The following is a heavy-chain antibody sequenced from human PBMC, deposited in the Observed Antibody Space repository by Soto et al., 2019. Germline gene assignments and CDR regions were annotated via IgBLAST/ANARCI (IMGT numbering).Heavy chain of an antibody. J-gene: IGHJ4*02. Sequence: SETLSLTCTVSGGSISSYYWSWIRQPPGKGLEWIGYIYYSGSTNYNPSLKSRVTISVDTSKNQFSLKLSSVTAADTAVYYCAKGRSDPYYFDYWGQGTLVT. CDR1: GGSISSYY. D-gene: IGHD6-19*01. CDR2: IYYSGST. CDR3: AKGRSDPYYFDY. V-gene: IGHV4-59*01.